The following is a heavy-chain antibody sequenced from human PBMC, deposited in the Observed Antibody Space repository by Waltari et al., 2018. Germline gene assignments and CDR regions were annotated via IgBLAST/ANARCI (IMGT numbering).Heavy chain of an antibody. CDR1: GGSISRSNW. CDR3: ARDPEAHSSSWRRGWFDP. D-gene: IGHD6-13*01. J-gene: IGHJ5*02. Sequence: QVQLQESGPGLVKPSGPLSLTCAVSGGSISRSNWWSWVRQPPGKGLEWIGEIYHSGSTNYNPSLKSRVTISVDKSKNQFSLKLSSVTAADTAVYYCARDPEAHSSSWRRGWFDPWGQGTLVTVSS. CDR2: IYHSGST. V-gene: IGHV4-4*02.